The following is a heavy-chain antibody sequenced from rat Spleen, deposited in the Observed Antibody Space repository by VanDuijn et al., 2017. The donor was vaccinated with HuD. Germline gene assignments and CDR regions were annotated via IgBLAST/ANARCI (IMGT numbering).Heavy chain of an antibody. Sequence: EVKLVESGGGLVQPGRSLKLSCAASGFNFHDYWMGWVRQAPGKGLEWIGEINKDSSTIIYTPSLKDKFTISRDNAKSTLYLQMDSLRSEDTATYYCTRDYYDGSYYPLGFAYWGQGTLVTVSS. D-gene: IGHD1-12*02. J-gene: IGHJ3*01. CDR1: GFNFHDYW. CDR3: TRDYYDGSYYPLGFAY. CDR2: INKDSSTI. V-gene: IGHV4-2*01.